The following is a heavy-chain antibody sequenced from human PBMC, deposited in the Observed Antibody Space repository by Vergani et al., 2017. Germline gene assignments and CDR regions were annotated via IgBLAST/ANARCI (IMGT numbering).Heavy chain of an antibody. D-gene: IGHD3-10*01. CDR3: ARDSAVITMVRGVIGWFDP. Sequence: QVQLVQSGAEVKKPGASVKVSCMASGYTFTSYYMHWVRQAPGQGLEWMGIINPSGGSTSYAQKFQGRVTMTRDTSTSTVYMELSSLRSEDTAVYYCARDSAVITMVRGVIGWFDPWGQGTLVTVSS. CDR2: INPSGGST. J-gene: IGHJ5*02. V-gene: IGHV1-46*03. CDR1: GYTFTSYY.